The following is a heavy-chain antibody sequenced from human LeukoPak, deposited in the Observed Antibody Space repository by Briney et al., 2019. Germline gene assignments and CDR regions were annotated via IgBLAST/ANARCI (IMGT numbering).Heavy chain of an antibody. D-gene: IGHD6-19*01. CDR1: GYSISSGYY. CDR2: IYHSGST. V-gene: IGHV4-38-2*01. J-gene: IGHJ4*02. CDR3: ARQGRAVALDY. Sequence: SETLSLTCAVSGYSISSGYYWGWIRQPPGKGLEWIGRIYHSGSTYYNPSLKSRVTISVDTSKNQFSLKLSSVTAADTAVYYCARQGRAVALDYWGQGTLVTVSS.